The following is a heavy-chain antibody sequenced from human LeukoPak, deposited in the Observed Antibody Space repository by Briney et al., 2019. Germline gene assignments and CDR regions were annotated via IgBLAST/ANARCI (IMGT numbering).Heavy chain of an antibody. D-gene: IGHD3-3*01. CDR2: IYYSGNT. V-gene: IGHV4-31*03. CDR1: GTSISSGAYS. J-gene: IGHJ4*02. Sequence: SETLSLTCTVSGTSISSGAYSWSWVRQHPGKGLEWIAYIYYSGNTYYNPSLKRRVTISVDTSKNQFSLKLSSVTAADTAVYYCAGTITIFGALGYFGYWGQGTLVTVSS. CDR3: AGTITIFGALGYFGY.